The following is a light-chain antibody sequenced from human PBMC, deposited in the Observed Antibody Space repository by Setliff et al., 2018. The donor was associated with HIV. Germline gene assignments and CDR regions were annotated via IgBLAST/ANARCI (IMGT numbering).Light chain of an antibody. CDR3: SSYTSSSTLVV. CDR1: SSDVGGYNH. V-gene: IGLV2-14*01. Sequence: QSVLTQPASVSGSPGQSITISCTGTSSDVGGYNHVSWYQQHPGKAPKVMIYDVSNRPSGVSYRFSGSKSGNTASPTISGLQAEDEADYYCSSYTSSSTLVVFGGGTKVTVL. CDR2: DVS. J-gene: IGLJ2*01.